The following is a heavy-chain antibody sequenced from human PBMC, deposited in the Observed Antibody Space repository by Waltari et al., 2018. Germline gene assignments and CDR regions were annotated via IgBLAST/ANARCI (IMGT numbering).Heavy chain of an antibody. D-gene: IGHD2-2*01. CDR2: MHPDGSAK. Sequence: EVQLVESGGGLVQPGESLTLSCSASGFTFSTYWMSWVRQAPGKGLEWVSNMHPDGSAKYYADSVRGRFTVSRDNAKNSMYLHMYNLRTEDTAIYYCSINDAWAFQLWGQGTLVTVSS. CDR1: GFTFSTYW. J-gene: IGHJ1*01. CDR3: SINDAWAFQL. V-gene: IGHV3-7*03.